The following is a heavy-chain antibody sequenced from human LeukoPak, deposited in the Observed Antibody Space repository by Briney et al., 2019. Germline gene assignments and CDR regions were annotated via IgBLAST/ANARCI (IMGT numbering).Heavy chain of an antibody. Sequence: ASVKASCKASGGTFSSYAISGVPQAPGQGLEWMGGIIPIFGTANYAQTFQGRVTITTDESTSTAYMELSSLRSEDTAVYYCAREARYCSGGSCYNWFDPWGQGTLVTVSS. CDR1: GGTFSSYA. J-gene: IGHJ5*02. CDR2: IIPIFGTA. CDR3: AREARYCSGGSCYNWFDP. V-gene: IGHV1-69*05. D-gene: IGHD2-15*01.